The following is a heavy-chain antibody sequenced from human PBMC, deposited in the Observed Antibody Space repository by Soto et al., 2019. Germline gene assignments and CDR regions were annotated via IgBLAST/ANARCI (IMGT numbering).Heavy chain of an antibody. Sequence: SHTLSLTCAVFGDGVSSDSAAWNWIRQSPSRGLEWLGRTYYRSKWYNDYAVPVKSRITINPDTSKNQFSLQLNSVTPEDTAVYYCARGYSSSPGLYYSCGMHVRGQTLTVTGS. CDR3: ARGYSSSPGLYYSCGMHV. CDR1: GDGVSSDSAA. V-gene: IGHV6-1*01. J-gene: IGHJ6*02. CDR2: TYYRSKWYN. D-gene: IGHD6-6*01.